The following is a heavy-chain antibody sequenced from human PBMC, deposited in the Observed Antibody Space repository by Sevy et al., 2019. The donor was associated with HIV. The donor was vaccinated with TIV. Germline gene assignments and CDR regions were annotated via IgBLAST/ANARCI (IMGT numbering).Heavy chain of an antibody. D-gene: IGHD1-26*01. J-gene: IGHJ4*02. CDR3: AAGTGSSDFDY. CDR1: GFTFREAW. V-gene: IGHV3-15*01. CDR2: IKSKTDAATR. Sequence: GGSLRLSCAASGFTFREAWMSWVRQAPGKGLEWVGRIKSKTDAATRDFAAPVRGRFNISRDDSANTVYLVMNNLKPEDTGVYYCAAGTGSSDFDYWGQGTLVTVSS.